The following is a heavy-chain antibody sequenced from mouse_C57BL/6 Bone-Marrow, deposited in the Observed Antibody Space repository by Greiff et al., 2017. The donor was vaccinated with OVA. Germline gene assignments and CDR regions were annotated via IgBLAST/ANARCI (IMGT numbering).Heavy chain of an antibody. J-gene: IGHJ2*01. CDR1: GFTFSDYG. V-gene: IGHV5-17*01. CDR2: ISSGSSTI. D-gene: IGHD1-1*01. Sequence: DVKLVESGGGLVKPGGSLKLSCAASGFTFSDYGMHWVRQAPEKGLEWVAYISSGSSTIYYADTVKGRFTISRDNAKNTLFLQMTSLRSEDTAMYYCARLFYYGSWYFDYWGQGTTLTVSS. CDR3: ARLFYYGSWYFDY.